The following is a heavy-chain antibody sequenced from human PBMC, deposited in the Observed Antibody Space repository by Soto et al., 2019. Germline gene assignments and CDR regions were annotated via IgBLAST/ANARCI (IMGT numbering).Heavy chain of an antibody. CDR1: GFTFSSYS. V-gene: IGHV3-48*02. CDR3: AREVGYYGSGSYLYYYYGMDV. D-gene: IGHD3-10*01. Sequence: PGGSLRLSCAASGFTFSSYSMNWVRQAPGKGLERVSYISSSSSTIYYADSVKGRFTISRDNAKNSLYLQMNRLRDEDTAVYYCAREVGYYGSGSYLYYYYGMDVWGQGTTVTVSS. CDR2: ISSSSSTI. J-gene: IGHJ6*02.